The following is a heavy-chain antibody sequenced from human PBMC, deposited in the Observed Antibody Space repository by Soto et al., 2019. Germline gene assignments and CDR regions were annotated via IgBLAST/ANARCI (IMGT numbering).Heavy chain of an antibody. CDR3: ARHHVRGRTIAGAAEF. V-gene: IGHV4-34*01. CDR1: GGSLSGYY. Sequence: LSLTCAVYGGSLSGYYWSWIRQPPGKALEWIGEFNHSGDTNYNPSLKSRVTISVDTSKNQLFLNLSSVTAADTAMYYCARHHVRGRTIAGAAEFWGQGTLVTVSS. CDR2: FNHSGDT. D-gene: IGHD1-26*01. J-gene: IGHJ4*02.